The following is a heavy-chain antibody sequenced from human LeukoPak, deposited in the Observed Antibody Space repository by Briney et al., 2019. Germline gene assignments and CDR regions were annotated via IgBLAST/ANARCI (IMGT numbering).Heavy chain of an antibody. V-gene: IGHV4-59*08. D-gene: IGHD2-2*01. CDR3: ATGVVRAEEGWFDP. CDR1: GGSISSYH. J-gene: IGHJ5*02. CDR2: IYYSGST. Sequence: SETLSVTCTVSGGSISSYHWSWIRQPPGKGLEWIGYIYYSGSTNYNPSLKSRVTISVDTSKNQFSLKLSSVTAADTAVYYCATGVVRAEEGWFDPWGQGTLVTVSS.